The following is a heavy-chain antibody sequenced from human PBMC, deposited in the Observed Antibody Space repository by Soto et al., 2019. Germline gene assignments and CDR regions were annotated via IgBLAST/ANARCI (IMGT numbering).Heavy chain of an antibody. V-gene: IGHV3-11*06. CDR3: ARLRASTWYMGGYLDY. CDR1: GFAFSDYY. J-gene: IGHJ4*02. D-gene: IGHD6-13*01. Sequence: PGGSLRLSCAASGFAFSDYYMSWNRQAPGKGLEWVSYIVSSSSYTNYADSVKGRFTISRDNAKNSLYLEMNSLRAEDTAVYYCARLRASTWYMGGYLDYWGLGTLVTVSS. CDR2: IVSSSSYT.